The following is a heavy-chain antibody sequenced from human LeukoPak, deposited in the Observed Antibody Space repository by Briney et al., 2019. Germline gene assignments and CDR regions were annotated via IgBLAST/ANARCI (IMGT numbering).Heavy chain of an antibody. CDR3: ARDRDYDLNYFDY. Sequence: GGSLRLSCAASGFTFSSYGMHWIRQAPGKGLEWVAVIWYDGSNKYYADSVKGRFTISRDNSMNTLYLQMNSLRAEDTAVYYCARDRDYDLNYFDYWGQGTLVTVSS. CDR1: GFTFSSYG. CDR2: IWYDGSNK. J-gene: IGHJ4*02. D-gene: IGHD3-22*01. V-gene: IGHV3-33*01.